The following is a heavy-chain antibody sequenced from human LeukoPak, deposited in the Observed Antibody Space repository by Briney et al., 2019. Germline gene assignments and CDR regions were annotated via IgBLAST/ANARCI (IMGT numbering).Heavy chain of an antibody. D-gene: IGHD3-22*01. CDR2: ISGGGYST. CDR3: ATYYYDSSGCND. J-gene: IGHJ4*02. Sequence: GGSLRLSCAASGFTFRSYAMSWVRQAPGKGLEWVSTISGGGYSTYYADSVKGRFTISGDYSKNTLYLQMNNLRAEDTAIYYCATYYYDSSGCNDWGQGTLVTVSS. V-gene: IGHV3-23*01. CDR1: GFTFRSYA.